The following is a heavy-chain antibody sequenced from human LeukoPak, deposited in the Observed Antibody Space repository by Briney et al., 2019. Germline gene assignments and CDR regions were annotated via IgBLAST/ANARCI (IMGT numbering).Heavy chain of an antibody. D-gene: IGHD2-15*01. J-gene: IGHJ6*02. V-gene: IGHV3-7*01. CDR1: GFTFSSYW. Sequence: GGSLRLSCAASGFTFSSYWINWVRQAPGKGLEWVANIKQDGSEKYYVDSVKGRFTISRDNAKNSLYLQMNSLRAEDTAVYYCARGKVVVGVTYCYYGMDVWGQGTTVTVSS. CDR2: IKQDGSEK. CDR3: ARGKVVVGVTYCYYGMDV.